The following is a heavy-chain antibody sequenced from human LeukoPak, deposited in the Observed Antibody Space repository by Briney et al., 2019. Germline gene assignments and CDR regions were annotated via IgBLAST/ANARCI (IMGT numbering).Heavy chain of an antibody. V-gene: IGHV3-64*01. CDR1: GFSFSNYV. CDR3: ARDREWGFAFVI. Sequence: GGSLRLSCAASGFSFSNYVMHWVRQAPGKGLEYVSAIMPNGETRGYANSMKGRFTISRDNSKNTLYLQMGSLRAEDMAIYICARDREWGFAFVIWGQGTLVTVSS. J-gene: IGHJ3*02. D-gene: IGHD1-26*01. CDR2: IMPNGETR.